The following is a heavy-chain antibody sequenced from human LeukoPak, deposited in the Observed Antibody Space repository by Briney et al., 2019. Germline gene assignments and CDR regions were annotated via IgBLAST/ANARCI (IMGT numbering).Heavy chain of an antibody. CDR3: ARVRASVAAHDAFDI. CDR1: GFAFNTYA. Sequence: GGSLRLSCAASGFAFNTYAMHWVRQAPGQGLEWVALIWHDGSHKFYSNSVRGQFTISRDNSKNTVSLQMNNLRPEDTAVYYCARVRASVAAHDAFDIWGQGTMVTVSS. J-gene: IGHJ3*02. CDR2: IWHDGSHK. D-gene: IGHD6-19*01. V-gene: IGHV3-33*01.